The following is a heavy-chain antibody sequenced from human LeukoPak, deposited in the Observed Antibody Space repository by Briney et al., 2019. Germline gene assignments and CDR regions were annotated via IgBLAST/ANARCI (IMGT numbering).Heavy chain of an antibody. V-gene: IGHV1-3*01. CDR3: ARLTTVKDAFDI. CDR2: INAGNGNT. D-gene: IGHD4-17*01. J-gene: IGHJ3*02. Sequence: ASVKVSCKASGYTFTGYYMHWVRQAPGQRLEWMGWINAGNGNTKYSQKFQGRVTITRDTSASTAYMELSSLRSEDTAVYYCARLTTVKDAFDIWGQGTMVTVSS. CDR1: GYTFTGYY.